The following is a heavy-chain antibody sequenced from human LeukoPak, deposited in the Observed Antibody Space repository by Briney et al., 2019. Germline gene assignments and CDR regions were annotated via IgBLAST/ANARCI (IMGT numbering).Heavy chain of an antibody. CDR2: IIPIFGTA. Sequence: GASVKVSCKASGGTFSSYAISWVRQAPGQGREWMGGIIPIFGTANYAQKFQGRVTITADESTSTAYMELSSLRSEDTAIYYCARDNSVGDNAWWFDPWGQGTLVTVSS. D-gene: IGHD1-26*01. V-gene: IGHV1-69*13. CDR1: GGTFSSYA. CDR3: ARDNSVGDNAWWFDP. J-gene: IGHJ5*02.